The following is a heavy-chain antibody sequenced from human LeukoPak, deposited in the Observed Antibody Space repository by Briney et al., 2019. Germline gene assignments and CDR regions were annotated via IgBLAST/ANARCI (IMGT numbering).Heavy chain of an antibody. V-gene: IGHV1-69*05. Sequence: SVKVSCKASGGTFSSYAISWVRQAPGQGLEWMGGIIPVFGTANYAQKFQGRVTITTDESTSTAYMELSSLRSEDTAVYYCARGGQWDYYGSSSGFDPWGQGTLVTVSS. J-gene: IGHJ5*02. CDR2: IIPVFGTA. CDR3: ARGGQWDYYGSSSGFDP. D-gene: IGHD3-10*01. CDR1: GGTFSSYA.